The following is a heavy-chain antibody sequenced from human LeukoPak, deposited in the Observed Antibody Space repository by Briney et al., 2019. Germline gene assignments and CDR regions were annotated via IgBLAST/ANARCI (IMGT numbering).Heavy chain of an antibody. CDR3: ATDIAAAYWFDP. Sequence: GGSLRLSCAASGFTFSSYAMSWVRQAPGKGLEWVSAISGSGGSTYYADSVKGRFTISRDNSKNTLYLQMNNLRAEDTAVYYCATDIAAAYWFDPWGQGTLVTVSS. J-gene: IGHJ5*02. CDR1: GFTFSSYA. CDR2: ISGSGGST. V-gene: IGHV3-23*01. D-gene: IGHD6-13*01.